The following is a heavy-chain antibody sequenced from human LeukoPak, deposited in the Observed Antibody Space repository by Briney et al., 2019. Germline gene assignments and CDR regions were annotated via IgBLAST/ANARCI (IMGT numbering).Heavy chain of an antibody. CDR1: GFTFDDYA. D-gene: IGHD6-19*01. V-gene: IGHV3-9*01. Sequence: SGRSLRLSCAASGFTFDDYAMHWVRQAPGKGLEWVSGISWNSGSIGYADSVKGRFTISRDNAKNSLYLQMNSLRAEDTAVYYCAKESQYSSGWYLLDYWGQGTLVTVSS. CDR3: AKESQYSSGWYLLDY. J-gene: IGHJ4*02. CDR2: ISWNSGSI.